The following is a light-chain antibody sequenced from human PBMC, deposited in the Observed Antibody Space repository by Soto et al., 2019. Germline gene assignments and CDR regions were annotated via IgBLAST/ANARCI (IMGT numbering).Light chain of an antibody. V-gene: IGLV2-14*01. CDR1: SSDVGKYNY. CDR2: EVS. J-gene: IGLJ1*01. Sequence: QSVLTQPASVSGSPGQSITISCTGTSSDVGKYNYVSWYQQHPAKAPKLMIFEVSNRPSGVSNRFSGSKSGNTASLTISGLQVEDEADYFCTSYTSTIPYVFGSGTKLTVL. CDR3: TSYTSTIPYV.